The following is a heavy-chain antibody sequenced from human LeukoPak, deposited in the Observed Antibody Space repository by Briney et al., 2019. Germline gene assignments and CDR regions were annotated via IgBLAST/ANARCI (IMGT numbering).Heavy chain of an antibody. CDR2: ISAYNGNT. CDR3: VSPTYYFDY. J-gene: IGHJ4*02. Sequence: XXWVRQXXGQXLEWIGWISAYNGNTNYAQKLQGRVTMTTDTSTSTAYMELRSLRSDDTAVYYCVSPTYYFDYWGQGTLVTVSS. V-gene: IGHV1-18*01.